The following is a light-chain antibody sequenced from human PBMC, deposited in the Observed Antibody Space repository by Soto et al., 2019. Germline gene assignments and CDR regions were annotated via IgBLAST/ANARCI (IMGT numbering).Light chain of an antibody. V-gene: IGLV2-14*02. Sequence: QSALTQPASVSGSPGQSITISCTGTSSDVVNDLLVSWYQQQPGKAPKLMIYEVSNRPSGVSNRFSGSKSGNTASLTISGLQAEDEADYYCSSYTSSSTPWVFGGGTKVTVL. J-gene: IGLJ3*02. CDR2: EVS. CDR1: SSDVVNDLL. CDR3: SSYTSSSTPWV.